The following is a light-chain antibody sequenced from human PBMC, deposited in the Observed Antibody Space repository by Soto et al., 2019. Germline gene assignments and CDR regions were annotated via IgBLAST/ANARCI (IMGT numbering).Light chain of an antibody. CDR3: QQANTFALT. CDR1: QSVSSN. Sequence: EIVLTQSPGTLSLSPGERGTLSCRASQSVSSNLAWYQQKPGQAPRLLIYSASSLVSGVPSRFSGSGSGTDFTLTISSLQPEDFATYYCQQANTFALTFGGGTKVDIK. CDR2: SAS. V-gene: IGKV3-15*01. J-gene: IGKJ4*01.